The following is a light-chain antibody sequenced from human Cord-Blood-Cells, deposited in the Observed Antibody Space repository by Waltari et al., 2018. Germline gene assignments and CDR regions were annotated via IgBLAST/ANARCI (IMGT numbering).Light chain of an antibody. J-gene: IGKJ1*01. V-gene: IGKV1-39*01. CDR1: QSISSY. CDR3: QQSYSTPRT. CDR2: AAS. Sequence: IQMTQSPSSLSASVGYRVTLTCRASQSISSYLNWYQQKPGKAPKLLIYAASSLQSGVPSRFSGSGSGTDFTLTISSLQPEDFATYYCQQSYSTPRTFGQGTKVEIK.